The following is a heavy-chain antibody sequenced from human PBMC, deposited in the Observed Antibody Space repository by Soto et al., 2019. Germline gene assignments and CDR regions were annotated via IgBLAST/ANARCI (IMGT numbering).Heavy chain of an antibody. CDR2: ISHDGGT. Sequence: QVQLQQGGAGLLRPSETLSLTCAFYGGSFDDFYWSWVRQSPGKGLEWVGEISHDGGTNYSPSLASRVSISVDTSKNQFSLHLRSVTAADTGLYYCARGQLVWYGDLTPYHRDMDVWGQGTTVTVSS. CDR1: GGSFDDFY. D-gene: IGHD3-10*01. V-gene: IGHV4-34*02. J-gene: IGHJ6*02. CDR3: ARGQLVWYGDLTPYHRDMDV.